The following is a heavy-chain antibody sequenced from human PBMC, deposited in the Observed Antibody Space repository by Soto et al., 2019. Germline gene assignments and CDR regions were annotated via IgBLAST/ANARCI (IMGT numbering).Heavy chain of an antibody. Sequence: QVQLVESGGGVVQPGRSLRLSCAASGFTFSSYAMHWVRQAPGKGLEWVAVISYDGSNKYYADSVKGRFTISRDNSKNTLYLKMNSLRAEDTAVYYCARDLGSSRAYYYYYGMDVWGQGTTVTVSS. J-gene: IGHJ6*02. CDR1: GFTFSSYA. CDR3: ARDLGSSRAYYYYYGMDV. V-gene: IGHV3-30-3*01. D-gene: IGHD3-10*01. CDR2: ISYDGSNK.